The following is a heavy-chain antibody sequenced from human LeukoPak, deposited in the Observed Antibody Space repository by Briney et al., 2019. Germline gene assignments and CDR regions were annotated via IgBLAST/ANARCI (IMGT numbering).Heavy chain of an antibody. CDR1: GFTVSSNY. CDR3: ARAAYGGYGGDY. V-gene: IGHV3-66*01. J-gene: IGHJ4*02. D-gene: IGHD5-12*01. Sequence: GGSLRLSCAASGFTVSSNYMSWVRQAPGKGLEWVSVIYSGGSTYYADSVKGRFTISRDNSKNTLYLQMNSLRAEDTAVYYCARAAYGGYGGDYWGQGTLVTVSS. CDR2: IYSGGST.